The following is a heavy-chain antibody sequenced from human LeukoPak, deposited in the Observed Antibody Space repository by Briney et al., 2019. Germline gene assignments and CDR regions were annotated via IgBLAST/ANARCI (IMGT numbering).Heavy chain of an antibody. CDR2: IYYSGST. CDR1: GGSISSGDYY. D-gene: IGHD3-22*01. Sequence: SQTLSLTCTVSGGSISSGDYYWSWIRQPPGKGLEWIGYIYYSGSTYYNPSLKSRVTISVDTSKNQFSLKLSSVTAADTAVYYCARGLSPLYYYYYMDVWGKGTTVTVSS. CDR3: ARGLSPLYYYYYMDV. J-gene: IGHJ6*03. V-gene: IGHV4-30-4*08.